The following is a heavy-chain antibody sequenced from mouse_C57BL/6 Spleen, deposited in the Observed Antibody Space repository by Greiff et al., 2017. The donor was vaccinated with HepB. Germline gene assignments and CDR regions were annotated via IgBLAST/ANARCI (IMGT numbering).Heavy chain of an antibody. CDR3: ARDEGTTERYYFDY. D-gene: IGHD1-1*01. Sequence: EVQLVESGGGLVKPGGSLKLSCAASGFTFSSYAMSWVRQTPEKRLEWVATISDGGSYTYYPDNVKGRFTISRDNAKNNLYLQMSHLKSEDTAMYYCARDEGTTERYYFDYWGQGTTLTVSS. CDR2: ISDGGSYT. V-gene: IGHV5-4*01. J-gene: IGHJ2*01. CDR1: GFTFSSYA.